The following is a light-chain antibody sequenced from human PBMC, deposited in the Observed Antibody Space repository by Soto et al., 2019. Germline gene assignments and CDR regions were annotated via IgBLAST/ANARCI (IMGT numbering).Light chain of an antibody. CDR2: GNT. CDR1: RSNIGAGYD. CDR3: LSFDSSLSVV. Sequence: QSVLTQQPSVSGAPGQRVTISCTGRRSNIGAGYDVHWYQQLPGRAPKLLIYGNTNRPSGVPDRFSGSKSGTSASLAITGLQAEDEADYYCLSFDSSLSVVFGGGTKLTVL. J-gene: IGLJ2*01. V-gene: IGLV1-40*01.